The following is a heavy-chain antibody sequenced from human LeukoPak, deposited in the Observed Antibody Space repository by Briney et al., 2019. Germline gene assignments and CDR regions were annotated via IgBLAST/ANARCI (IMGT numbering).Heavy chain of an antibody. CDR2: INPDSGGT. J-gene: IGHJ4*02. D-gene: IGHD6-13*01. Sequence: ASVKVSCKASGYTFTGYYIHWVRQAPGQGLEWMGWINPDSGGTNYAQKFQGRVTMTRDTSISTAYMELNRLRSDDTAVYYCAKTGLGYSALDYWGQGTLVTVSS. V-gene: IGHV1-2*02. CDR3: AKTGLGYSALDY. CDR1: GYTFTGYY.